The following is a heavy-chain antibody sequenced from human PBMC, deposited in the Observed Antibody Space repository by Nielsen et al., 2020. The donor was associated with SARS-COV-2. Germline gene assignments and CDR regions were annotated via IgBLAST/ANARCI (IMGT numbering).Heavy chain of an antibody. V-gene: IGHV3-30*18. D-gene: IGHD5/OR15-5a*01. Sequence: GESLKISCAASGFTFSSYGMHWVRQAPGKGLEWVAVISYDGSNKYYADSVKGRFTISRDNSKNTLYLQMNSLRAEDTAVYYCAKSLRVYGADWFDPWGQGTLVTVSS. CDR1: GFTFSSYG. J-gene: IGHJ5*02. CDR2: ISYDGSNK. CDR3: AKSLRVYGADWFDP.